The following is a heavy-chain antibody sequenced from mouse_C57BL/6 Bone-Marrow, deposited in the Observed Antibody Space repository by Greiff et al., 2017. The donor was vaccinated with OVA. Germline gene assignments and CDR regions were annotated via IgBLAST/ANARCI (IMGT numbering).Heavy chain of an antibody. D-gene: IGHD4-1*01. CDR2: IYPRSGNT. Sequence: QVQLQESGAELARPGASVKLSCKASGYTFTSYGISWVKQRTGQGLEWIGEIYPRSGNTYYNEKFKGKATLTADKSSSTAYMELRSLTSEDSAVYFCAREEENWAMDYWGQGTSVTVSS. CDR1: GYTFTSYG. J-gene: IGHJ4*01. V-gene: IGHV1-81*01. CDR3: AREEENWAMDY.